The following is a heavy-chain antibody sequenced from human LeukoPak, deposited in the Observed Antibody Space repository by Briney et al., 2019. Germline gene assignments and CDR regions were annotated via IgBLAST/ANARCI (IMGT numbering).Heavy chain of an antibody. D-gene: IGHD3-22*01. CDR2: ISTYNGNT. J-gene: IGHJ3*01. CDR3: ARVGFDSSGRHRYAFDF. Sequence: GASVKVSCKASGYTFTSYGISWVRQAPGQGLEWMGWISTYNGNTHYAQKLQGRVTMTTDTSTSTAYMELRSLRSDDTAVYYCARVGFDSSGRHRYAFDFWGQGTMVTVSS. CDR1: GYTFTSYG. V-gene: IGHV1-18*01.